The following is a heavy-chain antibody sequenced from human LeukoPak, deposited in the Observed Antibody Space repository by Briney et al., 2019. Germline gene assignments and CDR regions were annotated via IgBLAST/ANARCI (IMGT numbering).Heavy chain of an antibody. J-gene: IGHJ3*02. V-gene: IGHV1-69*06. CDR1: GGTFSSYA. CDR2: IIPIFGTA. Sequence: GASVKVSCKASGGTFSSYAISWVRQAPGQGLEWMGGIIPIFGTANYAQKFQGRVTITADKSTSTAYMELSSLRSEDTAVYYCAREPHYDILTGYSPAAFDIWGQGTMVTVSS. D-gene: IGHD3-9*01. CDR3: AREPHYDILTGYSPAAFDI.